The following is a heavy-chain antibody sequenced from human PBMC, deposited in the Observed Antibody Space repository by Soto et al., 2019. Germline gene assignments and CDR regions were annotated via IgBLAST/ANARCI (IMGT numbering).Heavy chain of an antibody. V-gene: IGHV1-24*01. D-gene: IGHD3-22*01. J-gene: IGHJ3*02. CDR3: ATDRRTYYYDSSGYFWGDAFDI. Sequence: ASVKVSCKVSGYTLTELSMHWVRQAPGKGLEWMGGFDPEDGETIYAQKFQGRVTMTEDTSTDTAYMELSSLRSEDTAVYYCATDRRTYYYDSSGYFWGDAFDIWGQGTMVTVSS. CDR1: GYTLTELS. CDR2: FDPEDGET.